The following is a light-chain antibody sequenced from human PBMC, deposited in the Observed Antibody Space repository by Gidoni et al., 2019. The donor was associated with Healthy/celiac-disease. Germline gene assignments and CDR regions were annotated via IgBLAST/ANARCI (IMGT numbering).Light chain of an antibody. J-gene: IGLJ2*01. CDR1: SSDVGGYNY. CDR3: CSYAGSYSHVV. CDR2: AVS. V-gene: IGLV2-11*01. Sequence: QSALTQPRSVSGSPGQSVTISCTGTSSDVGGYNYVSWYQQHPGKAPTLMISAVSKRPSGVPYRFSGSKSGNTASLTISGLQAEDEADCYCCSYAGSYSHVVFGGGTKLTVL.